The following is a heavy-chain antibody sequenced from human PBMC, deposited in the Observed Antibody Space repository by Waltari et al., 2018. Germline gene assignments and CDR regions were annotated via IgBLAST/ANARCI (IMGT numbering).Heavy chain of an antibody. V-gene: IGHV3-43D*04. CDR1: GLPFDDYA. CDR2: IRWDGGST. CDR3: AKDRGRLSYYYYGMDV. Sequence: EVQLVESGGVVVQPGGSLRLSCAASGLPFDDYAMHWVRQAPGKGLEWVSLIRWDGGSTYYADSVKGRFTISRDNSKNSLYLQMNSLRAEDTALYYCAKDRGRLSYYYYGMDVWGQGTTVTVSS. J-gene: IGHJ6*02.